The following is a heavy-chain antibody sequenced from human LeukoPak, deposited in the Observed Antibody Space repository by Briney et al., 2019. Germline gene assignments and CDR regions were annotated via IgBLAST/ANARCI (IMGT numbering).Heavy chain of an antibody. CDR2: INPSGGST. J-gene: IGHJ5*02. V-gene: IGHV1-46*01. D-gene: IGHD1-26*01. Sequence: ASVKVSCKASGYTFTSYYMHWVRQAPGQGLEWMGIINPSGGSTSYAQKFQGRVTMTRDMSTSTVYMELSSLRSEDTAVYYCARDSPWELLSNWFDPWGQGTLVTVSS. CDR1: GYTFTSYY. CDR3: ARDSPWELLSNWFDP.